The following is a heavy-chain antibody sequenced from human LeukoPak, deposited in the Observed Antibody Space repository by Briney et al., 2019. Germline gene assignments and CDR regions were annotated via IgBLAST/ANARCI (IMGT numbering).Heavy chain of an antibody. D-gene: IGHD2-2*01. V-gene: IGHV3-30-3*01. CDR1: GFTFSSYA. J-gene: IGHJ6*02. CDR2: ISYDGSNK. CDR3: AREIVVVPAAMGGAYYYYGMDV. Sequence: PGRSLRLSCAASGFTFSSYAMHWVRQAPGKGLEWVAVISYDGSNKYYADSVKGRFTISRDNSKNTLYLQMNSLRAEDTAVYYCAREIVVVPAAMGGAYYYYGMDVWGQGTTVTVSS.